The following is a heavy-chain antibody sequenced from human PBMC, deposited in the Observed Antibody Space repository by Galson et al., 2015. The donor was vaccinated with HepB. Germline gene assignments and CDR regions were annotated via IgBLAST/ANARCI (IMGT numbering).Heavy chain of an antibody. J-gene: IGHJ6*02. D-gene: IGHD4-11*01. CDR2: IYYDGSYK. CDR3: ARDWTAVTDRGWYYYYGMDV. Sequence: SLRLSCAASGFTFSSYGMHWVRQAPGKGLEWVAVIYYDGSYKYNADSVKGRFTISRDTSKKTLYLQINSLRAEDTAIYYCARDWTAVTDRGWYYYYGMDVWGQGTTVTVSS. V-gene: IGHV3-33*01. CDR1: GFTFSSYG.